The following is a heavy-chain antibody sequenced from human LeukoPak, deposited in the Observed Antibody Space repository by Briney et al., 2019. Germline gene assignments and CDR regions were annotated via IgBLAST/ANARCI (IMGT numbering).Heavy chain of an antibody. V-gene: IGHV1-69*04. J-gene: IGHJ6*02. D-gene: IGHD3-16*01. CDR1: GGTFSSYA. CDR3: ASTKKGEDYYYGMDV. CDR2: IIPILGIA. Sequence: SVKVSCKASGGTFSSYAISWVRQAPGQGLEWMGRIIPILGIANYAQKFQGRVTITADKSTSTAYMELSSLRSEDTAVYYCASTKKGEDYYYGMDVWGQGTTVTVSS.